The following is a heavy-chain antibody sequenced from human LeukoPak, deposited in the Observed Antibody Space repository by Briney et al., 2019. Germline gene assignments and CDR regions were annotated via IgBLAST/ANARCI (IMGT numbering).Heavy chain of an antibody. CDR1: GFTFSSYA. CDR2: ISYDGSNK. J-gene: IGHJ4*02. Sequence: GGPLRLSCAASGFTFSSYAMSWVRQAPGKGLEWVAVISYDGSNKYYADSVKGRFTISRDNSKNTLYLQMNSLRAEDTAVYYCARGVAYSSSWYGGFDYWGQGTLVTVSS. V-gene: IGHV3-30-3*01. D-gene: IGHD6-13*01. CDR3: ARGVAYSSSWYGGFDY.